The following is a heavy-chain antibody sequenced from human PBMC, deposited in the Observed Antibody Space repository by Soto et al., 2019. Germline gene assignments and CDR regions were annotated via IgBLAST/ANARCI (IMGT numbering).Heavy chain of an antibody. V-gene: IGHV4-34*01. J-gene: IGHJ4*02. CDR3: ARQPWYGSGSYRFDY. CDR1: GGSFSGYY. CDR2: INHSGST. D-gene: IGHD3-10*01. Sequence: SETLSLTCAVYGGSFSGYYWSWIRQPPGKGLEWIGEINHSGSTNYNPSLKSRVTISVDTSKNQFSLKLSSVTAADTAVYYCARQPWYGSGSYRFDYWGQGTLVTVSS.